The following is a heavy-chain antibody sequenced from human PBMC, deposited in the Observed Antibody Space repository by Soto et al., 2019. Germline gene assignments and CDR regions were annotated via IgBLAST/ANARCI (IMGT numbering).Heavy chain of an antibody. CDR1: GGTFSSYA. V-gene: IGHV1-69*06. Sequence: QVQLVQSGAEVKKPGSSVKVSCNASGGTFSSYAISWVRQSPGQGLEWMGGIIPILGTANYAQKFKGRVTITADKSTSTAYMEVSSHRSEDTAVYYCARGPGEYSRRDYGMDVWGQGTLVTVSS. CDR3: ARGPGEYSRRDYGMDV. CDR2: IIPILGTA. J-gene: IGHJ6*02. D-gene: IGHD4-17*01.